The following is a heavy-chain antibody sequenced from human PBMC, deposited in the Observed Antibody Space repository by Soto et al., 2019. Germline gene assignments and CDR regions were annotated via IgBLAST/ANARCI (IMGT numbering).Heavy chain of an antibody. V-gene: IGHV1-2*04. CDR1: GYIFTGYY. CDR2: INPNSGGT. J-gene: IGHJ4*02. Sequence: ASVKVSCKASGYIFTGYYMHWVRQAPGQGLEWMGWINPNSGGTNYTQKFQGWVTMTRDTSISTAYMELSRLRSDDTAVYYCATSRISIAVAGETEYYFDYWGQGTLVTVS. CDR3: ATSRISIAVAGETEYYFDY. D-gene: IGHD6-19*01.